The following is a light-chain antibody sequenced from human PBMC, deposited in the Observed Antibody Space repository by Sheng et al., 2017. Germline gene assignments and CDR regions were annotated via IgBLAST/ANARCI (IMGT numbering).Light chain of an antibody. V-gene: IGKV1-33*01. CDR1: QDIDNH. CDR2: EAT. CDR3: QQLNSYPYT. Sequence: DIQLTQSPTSLSASEGDRVTITCQASQDIDNHLNWYQQKPGKAPKLLIYEATNLGAGVPSRFSGSGSGTDFRLVINSLQPEDFATYYCQQLNSYPYTFGQGTKLEIK. J-gene: IGKJ2*01.